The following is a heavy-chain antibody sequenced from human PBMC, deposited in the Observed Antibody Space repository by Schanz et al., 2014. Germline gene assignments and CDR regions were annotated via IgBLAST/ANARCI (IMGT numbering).Heavy chain of an antibody. CDR2: IIPILDKT. V-gene: IGHV1-69*08. CDR1: GGTFSSST. D-gene: IGHD3-16*01. J-gene: IGHJ4*02. Sequence: QVQLVQSGAEVKKPGSSVKVSCKASGGTFSSSTLTWVRQAPGQGLEWMGRIIPILDKTNYAQKFQGRVTMTADKSTSTVYMEVSGLRSEDTAVYYCTKGRTFGRWGQGTLXTVSS. CDR3: TKGRTFGR.